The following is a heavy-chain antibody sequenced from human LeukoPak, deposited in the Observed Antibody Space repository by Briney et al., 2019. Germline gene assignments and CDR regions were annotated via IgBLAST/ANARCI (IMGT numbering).Heavy chain of an antibody. Sequence: GGALRLSCAASGFTFSSYWMSWVRQAPGKGLEWVANIKQDGSEKYYVDSVKGRFTISRHNAKNSLYLQMNRLRADDTAVYYCARSLFGVVKHYYYYYYLHVRRKGTTVTVS. CDR1: GFTFSSYW. V-gene: IGHV3-7*01. J-gene: IGHJ6*03. CDR3: ARSLFGVVKHYYYYYYLHV. D-gene: IGHD3-3*01. CDR2: IKQDGSEK.